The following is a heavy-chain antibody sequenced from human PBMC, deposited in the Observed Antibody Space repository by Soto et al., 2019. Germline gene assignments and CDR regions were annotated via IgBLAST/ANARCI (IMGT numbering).Heavy chain of an antibody. Sequence: ASVKVSCKASGYTFTSYAMHWVRQAPGQGFEWMGLINASGGNTTYAQKFQGRVTMTRDTSTSTVYMELSSLRSEDTAVYYCATYMTTPYYYGMDVWGQGTTVTVSS. CDR3: ATYMTTPYYYGMDV. D-gene: IGHD4-17*01. J-gene: IGHJ6*02. CDR1: GYTFTSYA. V-gene: IGHV1-46*01. CDR2: INASGGNT.